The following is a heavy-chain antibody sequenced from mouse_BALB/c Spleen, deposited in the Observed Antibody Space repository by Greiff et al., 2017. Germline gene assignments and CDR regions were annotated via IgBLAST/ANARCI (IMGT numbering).Heavy chain of an antibody. CDR2: IYPGDGST. Sequence: QVHVKQSGPELVKPGALVKISCKASGYTFTSYDINWVKQRPGQGLEWIGWIYPGDGSTKYNEKFKGKATLTADNSSSTAYMQLSRLTSENSAVYFGARALYYGSSPWYIDVWGAGTTVTVSS. D-gene: IGHD1-1*01. J-gene: IGHJ1*01. V-gene: IGHV1S56*01. CDR3: ARALYYGSSPWYIDV. CDR1: GYTFTSYD.